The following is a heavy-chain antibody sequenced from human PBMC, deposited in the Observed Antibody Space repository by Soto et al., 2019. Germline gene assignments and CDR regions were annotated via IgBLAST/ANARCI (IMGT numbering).Heavy chain of an antibody. D-gene: IGHD2-21*01. CDR1: GDSVSSNSAA. Sequence: SQTLSLTCSISGDSVSSNSAAWNWIRQYPSRGLEWLGRTYYKTKWNKDYALSVKSRITIHPDTSKNQFSLHLYSVTPEDTAVYYCTGIPWFRVMDVWGRVTPVNVSS. J-gene: IGHJ6*02. CDR3: TGIPWFRVMDV. CDR2: TYYKTKWNK. V-gene: IGHV6-1*01.